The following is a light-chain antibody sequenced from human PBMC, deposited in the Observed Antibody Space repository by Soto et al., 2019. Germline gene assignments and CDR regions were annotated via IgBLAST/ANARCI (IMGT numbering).Light chain of an antibody. CDR3: QQYMSSVT. CDR1: QSVDTTF. V-gene: IGKV3-20*01. J-gene: IGKJ1*01. Sequence: EIVLTQSPGSLSLSPGQRATLSCRASQSVDTTFFAWYQKKTGQATRLLIYGASKRATRIPDRLSGSGSGTDVTHILSRLEPEDFAVYYCQQYMSSVTFGQGTKVEIK. CDR2: GAS.